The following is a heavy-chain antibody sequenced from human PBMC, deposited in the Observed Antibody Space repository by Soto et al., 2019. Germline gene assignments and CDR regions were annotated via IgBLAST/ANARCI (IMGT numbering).Heavy chain of an antibody. CDR3: AVSLYGVVLHYYYRMDV. Sequence: SGKGSFNAYGRAFSSFPFSLVRQAPGHGLEWIAGIIPMFGSSNYAQEFLGRVTFTAYYSTSTAYMEISGLTFEDTAFYYCAVSLYGVVLHYYYRMDVWGPGTSVTGSS. J-gene: IGHJ6*01. CDR2: IIPMFGSS. D-gene: IGHD3-3*01. V-gene: IGHV1-69*01. CDR1: GRAFSSFP.